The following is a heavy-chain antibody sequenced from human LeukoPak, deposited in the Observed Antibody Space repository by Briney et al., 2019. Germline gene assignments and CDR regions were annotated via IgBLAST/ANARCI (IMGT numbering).Heavy chain of an antibody. D-gene: IGHD1-26*01. CDR3: ARTTIVGATSVAGAIDY. CDR1: GGSISSSNW. Sequence: QASETLSLTCAVSGGSISSSNWWSWVRQPPGKGLEWIGEIYHSGSTNYNTSLKSRVTISVDRSKNQFSLKLTSVTAADTAVYYCARTTIVGATSVAGAIDYWGQGTLVTVSS. V-gene: IGHV4-4*02. CDR2: IYHSGST. J-gene: IGHJ4*02.